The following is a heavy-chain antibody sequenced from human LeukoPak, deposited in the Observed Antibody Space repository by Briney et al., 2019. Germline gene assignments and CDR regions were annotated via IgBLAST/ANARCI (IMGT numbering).Heavy chain of an antibody. CDR1: GYTFTSYG. D-gene: IGHD6-13*01. CDR3: ARGALSIKYSSSWYYFDY. V-gene: IGHV1-69*05. CDR2: IIPIFGTA. J-gene: IGHJ4*02. Sequence: SVKVSCKASGYTFTSYGISWVRQAPGQGLEWMGGIIPIFGTANYAQKFQGRVTITTDESTSTAYMELSSLRSEDTAVYYCARGALSIKYSSSWYYFDYWGQGTLVTVSS.